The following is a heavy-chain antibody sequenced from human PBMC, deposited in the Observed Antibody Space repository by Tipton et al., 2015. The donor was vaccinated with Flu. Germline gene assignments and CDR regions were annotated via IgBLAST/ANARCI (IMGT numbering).Heavy chain of an antibody. Sequence: GLVKPSETLSLTCNVSGGSINRYYWSWIRQSVGKGPEWIGRTHTNGNTNYNFSFGSRLTMSADTPKSQFSMTLTSVTVADTAVYYCASGNFYDSSGYFAFWGQGILVTVSS. D-gene: IGHD3-22*01. CDR2: THTNGNT. CDR1: GGSINRYY. J-gene: IGHJ4*02. CDR3: ASGNFYDSSGYFAF. V-gene: IGHV4-4*07.